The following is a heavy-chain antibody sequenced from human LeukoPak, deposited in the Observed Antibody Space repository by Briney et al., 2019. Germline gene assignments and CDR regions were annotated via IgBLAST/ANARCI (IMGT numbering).Heavy chain of an antibody. CDR2: IYSGGST. J-gene: IGHJ4*02. Sequence: GGSLRLSCAASGFTVSSNYMSWVRQAPGKGLEWVSVIYSGGSTYYADSVKGRFTISRDNSKNTLYLQMNSLRAEDTAVYHCARDTAAAALDYWGQGTLVTVSS. V-gene: IGHV3-66*01. D-gene: IGHD6-13*01. CDR3: ARDTAAAALDY. CDR1: GFTVSSNY.